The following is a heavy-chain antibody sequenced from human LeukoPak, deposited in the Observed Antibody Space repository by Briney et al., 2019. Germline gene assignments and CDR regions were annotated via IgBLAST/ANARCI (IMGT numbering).Heavy chain of an antibody. CDR3: ARSEQQDFGDYAFDY. CDR2: IRSVGDST. D-gene: IGHD4-17*01. Sequence: SGGSLRHSCSPSGFTLRTYAMHWVRQAPRKGLEYVSGIRSVGDSTYYATSVKGRLTISRDNSKNTLYLQMGSLRAEDMAMYYCARSEQQDFGDYAFDYWGQGTLVTVSS. CDR1: GFTLRTYA. J-gene: IGHJ4*02. V-gene: IGHV3-64*01.